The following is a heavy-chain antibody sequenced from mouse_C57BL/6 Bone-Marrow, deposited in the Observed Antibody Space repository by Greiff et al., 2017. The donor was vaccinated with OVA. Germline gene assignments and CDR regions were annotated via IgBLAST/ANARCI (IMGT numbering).Heavy chain of an antibody. CDR3: ARRGYSNYGWFAY. Sequence: QVQLKESGPGLVAPSQSLSITCTVSGFSLTSYGVHWVRQPPGKGLEWLVVIWSDGSTTYNSALKSRLSISKDNSKSQVFLKMNSLQTDDTAMYYWARRGYSNYGWFAYWGQGTLVTVSA. CDR2: IWSDGST. J-gene: IGHJ3*01. V-gene: IGHV2-6*03. D-gene: IGHD2-5*01. CDR1: GFSLTSYG.